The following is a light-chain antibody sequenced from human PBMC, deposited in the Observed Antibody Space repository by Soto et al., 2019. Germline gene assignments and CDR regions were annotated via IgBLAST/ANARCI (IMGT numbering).Light chain of an antibody. CDR3: QQRSDSIT. CDR2: DAS. V-gene: IGKV3-11*01. Sequence: EIVLTQSPDTLSFSPGERATLSFWASHSVTTQLAWFQQRPGQTPRLLIYDASTRAPGIPARFSGRGSGADFTLTISSLEPEDFAVYYCQQRSDSITFGQGTRLEIK. J-gene: IGKJ5*01. CDR1: HSVTTQ.